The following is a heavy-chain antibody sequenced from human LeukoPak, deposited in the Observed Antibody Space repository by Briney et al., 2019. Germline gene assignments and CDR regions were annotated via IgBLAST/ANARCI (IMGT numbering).Heavy chain of an antibody. CDR3: ARRGYYDSSSYYGGVY. CDR1: GGSISSSSYY. J-gene: IGHJ4*02. D-gene: IGHD3-22*01. CDR2: IYYSGST. Sequence: SETLSLTCTVSGGSISSSSYYRGWIRQPPGKGLEWIGSIYYSGSTYYNPSLKSRVTISVDTSKNQFSLKLSSVTAADTAVYYCARRGYYDSSSYYGGVYWGQGTLVTVSS. V-gene: IGHV4-39*01.